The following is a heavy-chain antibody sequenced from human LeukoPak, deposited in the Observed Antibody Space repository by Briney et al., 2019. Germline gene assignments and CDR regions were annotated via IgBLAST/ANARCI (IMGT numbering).Heavy chain of an antibody. D-gene: IGHD4-17*01. CDR2: ISYDGSNK. Sequence: GGSLRLSCAASGFTFSSYAMHWVRQAPGKGLEWVAVISYDGSNKYYADSVKGRFTISRDNSKNTLYLQMNSLRAEDTAVYYCANQRGPDYGDYWAPDAFDIWGQGTMVTVSS. V-gene: IGHV3-30-3*01. CDR3: ANQRGPDYGDYWAPDAFDI. J-gene: IGHJ3*02. CDR1: GFTFSSYA.